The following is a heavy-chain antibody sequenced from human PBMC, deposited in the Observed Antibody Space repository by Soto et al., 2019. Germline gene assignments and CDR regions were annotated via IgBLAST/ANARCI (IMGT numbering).Heavy chain of an antibody. V-gene: IGHV4-34*01. J-gene: IGHJ4*02. CDR1: GGSFSGYY. Sequence: QVQLQQWGAGLLKPSETLSLTCAVYGGSFSGYYWSWIRQPPGKGLEWIGEINHSGSTNYNPSLDSRVTISVETSTYQFRLQLSSVTAADPAVYYCARAAPRCCSGGGCDSGWDYWGQGTLVTVSS. CDR3: ARAAPRCCSGGGCDSGWDY. D-gene: IGHD2-15*01. CDR2: INHSGST.